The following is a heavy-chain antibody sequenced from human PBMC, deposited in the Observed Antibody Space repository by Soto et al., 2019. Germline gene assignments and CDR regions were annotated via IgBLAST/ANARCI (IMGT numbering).Heavy chain of an antibody. CDR3: ARPTSLGGNPFDY. CDR2: IDSDGSAP. D-gene: IGHD1-1*01. CDR1: GFTFSRNW. J-gene: IGHJ4*02. V-gene: IGHV3-74*01. Sequence: GSLRLSCSASGFTFSRNWMHWVRQAPGKGLVWVSRIDSDGSAPDYADSVKGRFTISRDNAKNTLYLQMNSLRAEDTGVYYCARPTSLGGNPFDYWGQGTLVTVSS.